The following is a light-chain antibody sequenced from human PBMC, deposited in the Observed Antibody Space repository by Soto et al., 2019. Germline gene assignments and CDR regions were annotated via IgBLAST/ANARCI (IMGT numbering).Light chain of an antibody. Sequence: QAALTQPASVSGSLGQSITISCTGTTSDVGSYKYVSWYQRHPGKAPKLMIYEVTNRPSGVSNRFSGSKSGNTASLTISGLRAEDEADYFCSSYTDNKNIPYVFGTGTKLTVL. CDR3: SSYTDNKNIPYV. J-gene: IGLJ1*01. V-gene: IGLV2-14*01. CDR2: EVT. CDR1: TSDVGSYKY.